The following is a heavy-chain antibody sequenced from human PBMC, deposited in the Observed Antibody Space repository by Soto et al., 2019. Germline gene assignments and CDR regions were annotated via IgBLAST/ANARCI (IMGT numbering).Heavy chain of an antibody. CDR3: ERDDYGIFPY. V-gene: IGHV1-2*02. D-gene: IGHD3-10*01. CDR1: GYAITAYY. J-gene: IGHJ4*02. Sequence: XSVKGSCKASGYAITAYYIHWVRQAPGQGLEWMGWIDPRSGGAIYAQKFQDRVTMTRDTSISTVYMDLSGLRSDDTALYYCERDDYGIFPYWGQGTLVTVSS. CDR2: IDPRSGGA.